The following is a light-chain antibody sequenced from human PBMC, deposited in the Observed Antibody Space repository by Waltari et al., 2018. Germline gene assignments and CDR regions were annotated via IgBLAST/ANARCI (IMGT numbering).Light chain of an antibody. J-gene: IGLJ1*01. CDR1: SSNIGTNNNY. CDR2: GNN. Sequence: QSVLTQPPSASETPGQRVAISCSGSSSNIGTNNNYIYWYQQLPGAAPKLLIYGNNQRPSGVPDRFSGSKSGTSASLAISGLRSDDEADYYCAAWDDSLSGYVFGTGTKVTVL. V-gene: IGLV1-47*01. CDR3: AAWDDSLSGYV.